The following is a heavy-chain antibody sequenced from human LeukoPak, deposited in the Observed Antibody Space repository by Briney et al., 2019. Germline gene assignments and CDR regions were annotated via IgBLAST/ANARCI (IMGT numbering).Heavy chain of an antibody. D-gene: IGHD4-17*01. CDR2: IKQDGSEQ. J-gene: IGHJ4*02. V-gene: IGHV3-7*03. CDR3: ARVDGVYYFDY. CDR1: GFTFTTYW. Sequence: GGSLRLSCAASGFTFTTYWMGWVRQAPGKGLEWVANIKQDGSEQYYVDSVKGRFTISRDNAKNSLSLQMNSLRAEDTAVYYCARVDGVYYFDYWGQGTLVTVSS.